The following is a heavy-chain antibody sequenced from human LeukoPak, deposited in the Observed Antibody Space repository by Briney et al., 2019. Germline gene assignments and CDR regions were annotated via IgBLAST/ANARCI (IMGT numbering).Heavy chain of an antibody. V-gene: IGHV3-23*01. J-gene: IGHJ4*02. CDR1: GFTFSSYA. Sequence: LPGGSLRLSCAASGFTFSSYAMSWVRQAPGKGLEWVSAISGSGGSTYYADSVKGRFTISRDNSKNTLYLQMNSLRPEDTALYYCARTVVAAKTYYFDYWGRGTLVTVSS. D-gene: IGHD2-15*01. CDR2: ISGSGGST. CDR3: ARTVVAAKTYYFDY.